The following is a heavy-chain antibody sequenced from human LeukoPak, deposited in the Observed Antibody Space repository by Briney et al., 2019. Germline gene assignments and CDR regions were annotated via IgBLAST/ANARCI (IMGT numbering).Heavy chain of an antibody. J-gene: IGHJ4*02. CDR2: IIPIFGTA. CDR1: GGTFSSYA. Sequence: ASVKVSCKASGGTFSSYAISWVRQAPGQGLEWMGGIIPIFGTANYAQKFQGRVTITADESTSTAYMELSSLRSEDTAVYYCARGQQGVGSGWLSPIDYWGQGTLVTVSS. CDR3: ARGQQGVGSGWLSPIDY. V-gene: IGHV1-69*13. D-gene: IGHD6-19*01.